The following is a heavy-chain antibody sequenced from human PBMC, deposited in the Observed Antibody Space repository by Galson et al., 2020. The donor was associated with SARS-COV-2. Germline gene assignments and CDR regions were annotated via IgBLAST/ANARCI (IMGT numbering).Heavy chain of an antibody. CDR2: IGTDGGT. D-gene: IGHD4-4*01. CDR1: GLSISSCD. Sequence: AGSLRLTCAASGLSISSCDMHWGSQDPRKDREWVSAIGTDGGTSYPDPVQSRFTISRENAKNSLYHQMNSLRAGDTAVYYCARGHITHYNYYYDYMDVWGKGTTVTVSS. J-gene: IGHJ6*03. CDR3: ARGHITHYNYYYDYMDV. V-gene: IGHV3-13*04.